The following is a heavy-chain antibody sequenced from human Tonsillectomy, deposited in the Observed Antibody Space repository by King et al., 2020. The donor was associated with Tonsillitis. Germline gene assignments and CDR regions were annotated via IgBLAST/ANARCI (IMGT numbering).Heavy chain of an antibody. CDR2: INPFSGGT. V-gene: IGHV1-2*02. D-gene: IGHD2-21*02. J-gene: IGHJ6*02. CDR3: ARVVYCGGDCRGNPYYGMDV. CDR1: GYTFTGYY. Sequence: VQLVESGAEVKKPGASVKVSCKASGYTFTGYYMQWVRQAPGQGLEWMGWINPFSGGTNSAQNFQGRVTMTRDTSISTAYMELSRLRSDDTAVYYCARVVYCGGDCRGNPYYGMDVWGQGTTVTVSS.